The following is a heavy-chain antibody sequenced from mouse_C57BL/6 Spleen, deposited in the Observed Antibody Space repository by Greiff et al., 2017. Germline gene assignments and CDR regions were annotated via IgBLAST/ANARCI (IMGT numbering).Heavy chain of an antibody. D-gene: IGHD1-1*01. CDR1: GYTFTSYW. CDR2: LYPGCGST. CDR3: ARSLLLRYQFAY. J-gene: IGHJ3*01. Sequence: QVQLQQPGAELVKPGASVKMSCKASGYTFTSYWITWVKQRPGQGLEWIGDLYPGCGSTNYNEKFKSKATLTIDTSSSTASMQLSSLTSEDSAVEYCARSLLLRYQFAYWGQGTLVTVSA. V-gene: IGHV1-55*01.